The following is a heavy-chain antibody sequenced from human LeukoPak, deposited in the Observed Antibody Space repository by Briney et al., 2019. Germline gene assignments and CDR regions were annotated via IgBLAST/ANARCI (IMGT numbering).Heavy chain of an antibody. CDR2: ISAYNGNT. CDR3: ARVIEKYYYDSSGYSDY. D-gene: IGHD3-22*01. J-gene: IGHJ4*02. Sequence: ASVKVSCKASGYTFTSYGISWVRQAPGQGLEWMGWISAYNGNTNYAQKLQGRVTMTTDTSTSTAYMELRSLRSDDTAVYYCARVIEKYYYDSSGYSDYWGQGTLVTVSS. V-gene: IGHV1-18*01. CDR1: GYTFTSYG.